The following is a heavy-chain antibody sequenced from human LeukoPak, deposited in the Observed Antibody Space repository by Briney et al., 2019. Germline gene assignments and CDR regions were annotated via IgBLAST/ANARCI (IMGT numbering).Heavy chain of an antibody. V-gene: IGHV3-23*01. CDR1: GFTFSSYA. Sequence: GGSLRLSCAASGFTFSSYAMSWVRQAPGKGLEWVSAISGSGGSTYYADSVKGRFTISRDNSKNTLYLQMNSLRAEDTAVYYCAKSSGSSTHRPIDYWGQGTLVTVSS. CDR3: AKSSGSSTHRPIDY. CDR2: ISGSGGST. D-gene: IGHD1-26*01. J-gene: IGHJ4*02.